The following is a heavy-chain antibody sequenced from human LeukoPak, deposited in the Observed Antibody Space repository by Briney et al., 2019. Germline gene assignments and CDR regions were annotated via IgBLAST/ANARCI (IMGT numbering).Heavy chain of an antibody. D-gene: IGHD6-19*01. Sequence: ASVKVSCKASGYTFTSYGISWVRQAPGQGLEWMGWISAYNGNTNYAQKFQGRVTMTRDTSISTAYMELSRLRSDDTAVYYCARDRYSSGWYDYWGQGTLVTVSS. J-gene: IGHJ4*02. CDR2: ISAYNGNT. CDR3: ARDRYSSGWYDY. CDR1: GYTFTSYG. V-gene: IGHV1-18*01.